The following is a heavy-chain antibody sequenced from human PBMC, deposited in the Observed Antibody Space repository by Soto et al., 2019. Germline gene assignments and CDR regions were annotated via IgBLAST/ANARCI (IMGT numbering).Heavy chain of an antibody. CDR1: GGSINSYY. CDR3: ARSPIEAVVKGDFDY. V-gene: IGHV4-59*01. J-gene: IGHJ4*02. CDR2: IYYSENT. D-gene: IGHD6-13*01. Sequence: SETLSLTCSVSGGSINSYYWNWIRQPPGKGLEWIGYIYYSENTNYNPSLKSRITISVDTSKNQFSLRLSSVTAADTAVYYCARSPIEAVVKGDFDYWGQGILVTVPQ.